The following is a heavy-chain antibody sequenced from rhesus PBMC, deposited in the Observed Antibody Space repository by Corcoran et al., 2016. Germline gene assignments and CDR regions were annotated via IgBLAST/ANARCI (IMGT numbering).Heavy chain of an antibody. V-gene: IGHV4S9*01. CDR1: GGSLRDNYF. J-gene: IGHJ4*01. Sequence: QVQLQESGPGLVKPSETLSLTFAVSGGSLRDNYFWNWLRQPPGKGLEWIGNSYGSSGSTFYNPSLKSRVTISKDTSKNQFSLKLTSVTAADTAVYFCARDVYSGRWNGDYWGQGVLVTVSS. CDR3: ARDVYSGRWNGDY. D-gene: IGHD6-25*01. CDR2: SYGSSGST.